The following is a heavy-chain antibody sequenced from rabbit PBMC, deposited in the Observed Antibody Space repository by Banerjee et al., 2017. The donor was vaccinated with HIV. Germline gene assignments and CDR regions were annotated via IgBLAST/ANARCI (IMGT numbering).Heavy chain of an antibody. J-gene: IGHJ6*01. CDR3: ARDAGDTGYIRYYGMDL. D-gene: IGHD7-1*01. V-gene: IGHV1S45*01. CDR1: GFSFSSSDY. Sequence: QEQLVESGGDLVKPGASLTLTCTASGFSFSSSDYMCWVRQAPGKGLEWIACIVAGGAGNTYYANWAKGRFTISKTSSTTVTLQMTSLTAADTATYFCARDAGDTGYIRYYGMDLWGPGTLVTVS. CDR2: IVAGGAGNT.